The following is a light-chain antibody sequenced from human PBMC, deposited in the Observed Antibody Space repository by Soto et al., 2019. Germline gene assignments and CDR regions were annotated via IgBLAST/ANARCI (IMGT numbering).Light chain of an antibody. CDR2: DAS. CDR1: QTVRTS. V-gene: IGKV3-11*01. J-gene: IGKJ4*01. Sequence: EIVLTQSPATLSLSPGERATLSCRASQTVRTSLAWYQQKPGQAPRLLIYDASNRAADIPARFSGSGSGTDFTLTISSLEPEDFSVYYCQQRSTWPRLTFGGGTKVEI. CDR3: QQRSTWPRLT.